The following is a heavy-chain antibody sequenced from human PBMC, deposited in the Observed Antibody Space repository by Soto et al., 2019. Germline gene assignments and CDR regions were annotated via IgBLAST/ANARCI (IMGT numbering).Heavy chain of an antibody. Sequence: SETLSLTCTVSGDSINSSSYYWGWVRQPPGKGLEGLGWIGSISYSGTNNYITPLKTRATISVDTSTTQPSLILTTVTAADTPVYYCVSSSAYPYSYFVQRGQGTLITVSS. J-gene: IGHJ4*02. CDR1: GDSINSSSYY. CDR3: VSSSAYPYSYFVQ. V-gene: IGHV4-39*01. D-gene: IGHD3-16*01. CDR2: ISYSGTN.